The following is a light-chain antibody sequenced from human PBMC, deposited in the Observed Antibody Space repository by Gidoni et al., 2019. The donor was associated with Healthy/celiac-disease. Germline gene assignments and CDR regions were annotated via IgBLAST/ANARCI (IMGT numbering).Light chain of an antibody. V-gene: IGKV3-11*01. CDR1: QSVSSY. Sequence: EIVLTQSPATLSLPPGERATLSCRASQSVSSYLAWYQQKPGQAPRRLIYDASNRATGIPARFSGSGSGTDFTLTISSLEPEAFAVYYCQQRSNWLTFGGXTKVEIK. J-gene: IGKJ4*01. CDR3: QQRSNWLT. CDR2: DAS.